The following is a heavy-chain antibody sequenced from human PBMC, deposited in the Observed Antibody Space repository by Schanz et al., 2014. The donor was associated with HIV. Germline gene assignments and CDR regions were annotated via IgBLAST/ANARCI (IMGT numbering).Heavy chain of an antibody. J-gene: IGHJ4*02. V-gene: IGHV3-33*03. CDR3: AKGYDWYTSSTGGY. CDR2: MWYDESHT. CDR1: GFTFSSSG. Sequence: VQLVESGGGVVQPGRSLRLSCTASGFTFSSSGMHWVRQAPGKGLAWVAAMWYDESHTGYADSVKGRFTISRDKSKNTLYLQMNSLRVEDTALYYCAKGYDWYTSSTGGYWGQGTLVTVSP. D-gene: IGHD6-13*01.